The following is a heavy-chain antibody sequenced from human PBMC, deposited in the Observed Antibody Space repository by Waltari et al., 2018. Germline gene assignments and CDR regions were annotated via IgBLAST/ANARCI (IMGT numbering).Heavy chain of an antibody. Sequence: QLQLRESGPGLVKPSGTLSLTCAVSGDSMISTYWWSWVRQSPGKGLQWMGQVHGSGKTNYHPSVASRVTISLDTYNKQFSLRVTSATAADTAVYYCARDRGRGLYLESWGPGTLVTVSP. V-gene: IGHV4-4*02. J-gene: IGHJ4*02. CDR2: VHGSGKT. CDR1: GDSMISTYW. CDR3: ARDRGRGLYLES. D-gene: IGHD2-15*01.